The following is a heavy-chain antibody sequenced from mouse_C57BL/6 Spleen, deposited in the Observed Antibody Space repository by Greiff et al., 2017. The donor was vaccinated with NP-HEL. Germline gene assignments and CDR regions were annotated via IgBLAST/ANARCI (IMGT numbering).Heavy chain of an antibody. CDR3: AREGDYDGYYYFDY. V-gene: IGHV2-2*01. CDR2: IWSGGST. D-gene: IGHD2-3*01. CDR1: GFSLTSYG. J-gene: IGHJ2*01. Sequence: VQLVESGPGLVQPSQSLSITCTVSGFSLTSYGVHWVRQSPGKGLEWLGVIWSGGSTDYNAAFISRLSISKDNSKSQVFFKMNSLQADDTAIYYCAREGDYDGYYYFDYWGQGTTLTVSS.